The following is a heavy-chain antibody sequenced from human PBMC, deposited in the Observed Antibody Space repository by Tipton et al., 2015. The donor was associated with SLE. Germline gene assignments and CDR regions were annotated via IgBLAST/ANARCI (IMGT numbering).Heavy chain of an antibody. J-gene: IGHJ4*02. D-gene: IGHD3-3*01. V-gene: IGHV3-48*01. CDR3: ARDVWSGYYRRFDY. CDR2: ISSSSSSTI. Sequence: SLRLSCAVSGFTLSSFGMNWVRQAPGKGLEWISYISSSSSSTIYYAESVMGRFTISRDSAKNSLYLQMNSLRAEDTAVYYCARDVWSGYYRRFDYWGQGTLVTVSS. CDR1: GFTLSSFG.